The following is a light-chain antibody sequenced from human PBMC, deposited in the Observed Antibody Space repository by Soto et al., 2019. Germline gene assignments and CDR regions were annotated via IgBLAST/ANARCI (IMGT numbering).Light chain of an antibody. CDR2: GAS. CDR3: QQYSRSPPT. Sequence: EIVWTPSAGTKSLSPGQRATLSCGASQSVSSRFLAWYQQKPGQAPRLLIYGASSRATGIPDRFSGSGSGTDFILTITRLQTEDFAVYYCQQYSRSPPTFGQGTKVDIK. CDR1: QSVSSRF. V-gene: IGKV3-20*01. J-gene: IGKJ1*01.